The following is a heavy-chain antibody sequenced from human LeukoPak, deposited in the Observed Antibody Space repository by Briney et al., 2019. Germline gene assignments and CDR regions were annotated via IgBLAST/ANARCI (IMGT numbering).Heavy chain of an antibody. CDR3: ARGSMVRGVTSQYAFDI. V-gene: IGHV4-4*07. CDR1: GGSISSYY. Sequence: SETLSLTRTVSGGSISSYYWSWIRQPAGKGLEWIGRIHTSGSTNYNPSLKSRVTMSVDTSKNQFSLKLSSVTAADTAVYYCARGSMVRGVTSQYAFDIWGQGTMVTVSS. J-gene: IGHJ3*02. D-gene: IGHD3-10*01. CDR2: IHTSGST.